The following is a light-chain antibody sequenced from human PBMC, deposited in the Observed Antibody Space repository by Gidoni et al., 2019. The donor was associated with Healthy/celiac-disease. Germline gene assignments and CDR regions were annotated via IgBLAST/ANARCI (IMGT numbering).Light chain of an antibody. J-gene: IGKJ2*01. Sequence: DIQMTQSPSTLSASVGDRVTITCLASQSISSWLDWYQQKPGKAPKLLIYDASSLESGVPARFSGSGSGTEFTLTISSLQPDDFATYYCQQYNSYPYTFGQGPKLEIK. CDR3: QQYNSYPYT. CDR2: DAS. V-gene: IGKV1-5*01. CDR1: QSISSW.